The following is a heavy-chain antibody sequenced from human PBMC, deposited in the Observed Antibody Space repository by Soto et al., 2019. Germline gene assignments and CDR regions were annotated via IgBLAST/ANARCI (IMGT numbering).Heavy chain of an antibody. D-gene: IGHD3-22*01. Sequence: ASVKVSCKASGGTFSSYAISWVRQAPGQGLEWMGGIIPIFGTANYAQKFQGRVTITADESTSTAYMELSSLRSEDTAVYYCARDRDYDSSGYYPLWGQGTLVTAPQ. V-gene: IGHV1-69*13. CDR1: GGTFSSYA. J-gene: IGHJ4*02. CDR3: ARDRDYDSSGYYPL. CDR2: IIPIFGTA.